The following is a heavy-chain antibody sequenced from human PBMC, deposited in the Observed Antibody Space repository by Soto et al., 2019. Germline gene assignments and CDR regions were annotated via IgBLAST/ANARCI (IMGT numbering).Heavy chain of an antibody. Sequence: PGESLKISCKGSGYSFTSYWIGWVRQMPGKGLEWMGIIYPGDSDTRYSPSFQGQVTISADKSISTAYLQWSSLKASDTAMYYCARSDTAMVTGYYYYGMDVWGQGTTVTVSS. V-gene: IGHV5-51*01. CDR3: ARSDTAMVTGYYYYGMDV. CDR1: GYSFTSYW. CDR2: IYPGDSDT. D-gene: IGHD5-18*01. J-gene: IGHJ6*02.